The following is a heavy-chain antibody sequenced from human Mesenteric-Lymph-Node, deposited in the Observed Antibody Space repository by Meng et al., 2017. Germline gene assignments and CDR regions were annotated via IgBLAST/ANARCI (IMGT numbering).Heavy chain of an antibody. CDR2: ISPTSGSL. CDR3: ARDHGFLNWFDP. D-gene: IGHD2/OR15-2a*01. Sequence: QGHLVESGGGLLKARGSLRLSCAASRFTFIDYYMTWIRQPPGQGLEWLASISPTSGSLYYADSVKGRFSISRDNAKNSLSLQMNGLRVQDTAVYYCARDHGFLNWFDPWGQGTLVTVSS. CDR1: RFTFIDYY. V-gene: IGHV3-11*04. J-gene: IGHJ5*02.